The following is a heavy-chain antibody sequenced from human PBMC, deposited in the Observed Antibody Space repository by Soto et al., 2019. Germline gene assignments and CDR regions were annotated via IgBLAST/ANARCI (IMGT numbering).Heavy chain of an antibody. CDR1: GLSLSASGVG. CDR2: IYWDDDK. J-gene: IGHJ3*02. CDR3: AHRRDPSFFDI. V-gene: IGHV2-5*02. Sequence: QITLKESGPTLVKPTQTLTLTCTLSGLSLSASGVGVGWIRQPPGKALEWLALIYWDDDKRYSPSMKSRLTITTNTSNNQVVPTMTNMAPVDTATYYCAHRRDPSFFDIWGQGTMVTVSS. D-gene: IGHD3-16*02.